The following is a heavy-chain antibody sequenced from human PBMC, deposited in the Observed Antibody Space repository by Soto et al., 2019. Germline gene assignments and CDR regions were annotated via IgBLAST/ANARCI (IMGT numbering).Heavy chain of an antibody. Sequence: EVQLLESGGGLVQPGGSLRHSCAASGFTFSSYVMNWVRQAPGKGLEWVSGIRTSGGNTYYADSVEGRFTISRDNSKNTLYLQMNSLRAEDTAVYYCARGPRAPPPHDYGMDVWGQGTTVTVSS. CDR3: ARGPRAPPPHDYGMDV. V-gene: IGHV3-23*01. J-gene: IGHJ6*02. CDR1: GFTFSSYV. CDR2: IRTSGGNT.